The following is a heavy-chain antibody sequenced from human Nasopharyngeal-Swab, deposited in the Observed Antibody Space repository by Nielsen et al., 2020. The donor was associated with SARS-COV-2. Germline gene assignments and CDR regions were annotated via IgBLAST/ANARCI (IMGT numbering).Heavy chain of an antibody. CDR2: IKQDGSEK. D-gene: IGHD6-19*01. V-gene: IGHV3-7*01. CDR3: ARAGAVALWYFDY. Sequence: GESLKISCAASGFTFSSYWMSWVRQAPGKGLEWVANIKQDGSEKYYVDSVKGRFTISRDNAKNSLYLQMNSLRAEDTAVYYCARAGAVALWYFDYWGQGTLVTVSS. J-gene: IGHJ4*02. CDR1: GFTFSSYW.